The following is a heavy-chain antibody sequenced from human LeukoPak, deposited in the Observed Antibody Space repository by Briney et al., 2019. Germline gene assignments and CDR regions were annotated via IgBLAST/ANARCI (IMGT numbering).Heavy chain of an antibody. J-gene: IGHJ4*02. Sequence: GGSLRLSCAASGFVFSNYDMHWVRQAPGKGLEWVAIIWLDGSATYYGDSVKGRFTVSRDNSNNTLYLQMNSLRVEDTAVYYCARDLNREDFDYWGQGTLVTVSS. V-gene: IGHV3-33*01. CDR2: IWLDGSAT. D-gene: IGHD1-14*01. CDR3: ARDLNREDFDY. CDR1: GFVFSNYD.